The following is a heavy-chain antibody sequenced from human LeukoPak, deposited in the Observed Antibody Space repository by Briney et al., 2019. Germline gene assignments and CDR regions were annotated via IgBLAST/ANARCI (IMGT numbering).Heavy chain of an antibody. Sequence: PGGSLRLSCAASGFTLSHYYMTWIRQAPGKGLEWLSCISSSGDTIYYADSVKGRFTVSRDNAENSLYPQMNSLRAEDTAMYYCARQGSEIDYWGQGTLVTVSS. CDR2: ISSSGDTI. CDR3: ARQGSEIDY. CDR1: GFTLSHYY. J-gene: IGHJ4*02. V-gene: IGHV3-11*01.